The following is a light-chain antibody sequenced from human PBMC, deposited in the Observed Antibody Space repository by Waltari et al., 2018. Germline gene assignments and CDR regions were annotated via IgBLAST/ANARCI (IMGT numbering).Light chain of an antibody. CDR2: DAS. J-gene: IGKJ1*01. CDR3: QKYGRLPAT. CDR1: QSGSRY. Sequence: EIVLTQSPGPLSLSPWERATLPYRASQSGSRYLAWYQQKPSKAPRRPLYDASTRATGIPDRFSGSGSGTDFSLTISRLEPEDFAVYYCQKYGRLPATFGQGTKVEIK. V-gene: IGKV3-20*01.